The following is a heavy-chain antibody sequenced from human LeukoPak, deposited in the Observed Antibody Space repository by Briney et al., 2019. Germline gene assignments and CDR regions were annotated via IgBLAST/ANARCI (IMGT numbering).Heavy chain of an antibody. J-gene: IGHJ4*02. D-gene: IGHD2-21*02. V-gene: IGHV3-7*01. CDR1: GFTFNNYW. Sequence: GGSLRLSCAASGFTFNNYWMSWVRQAPGKGLEWLANIKEDGSRKYYVDSVKGRFTISRDNAKKSLFLQMNSLRAEDTGVYYCARDGVTSSVDYWGQGTLVTVSS. CDR3: ARDGVTSSVDY. CDR2: IKEDGSRK.